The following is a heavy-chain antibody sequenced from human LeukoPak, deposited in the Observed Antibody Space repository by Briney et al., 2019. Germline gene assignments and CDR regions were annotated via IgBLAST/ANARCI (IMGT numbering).Heavy chain of an antibody. CDR1: GFTFSSYS. D-gene: IGHD2-15*01. CDR2: IYSGGST. V-gene: IGHV3-66*02. CDR3: ARGSTVDY. Sequence: GGSLRLSCAASGFTFSSYSMNWVRQAPGKGLEWVSVIYSGGSTYYADSVKGRFTISRDNSKNTLYLQMNSLRAEDTAVYYCARGSTVDYWGQGTLVTVSS. J-gene: IGHJ4*02.